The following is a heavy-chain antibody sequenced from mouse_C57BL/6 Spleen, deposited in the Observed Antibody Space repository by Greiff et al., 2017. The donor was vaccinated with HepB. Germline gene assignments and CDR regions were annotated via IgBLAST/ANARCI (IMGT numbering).Heavy chain of an antibody. CDR2: IDPSDSYT. CDR3: ARSITTVDTLDY. D-gene: IGHD1-1*01. V-gene: IGHV1-50*01. Sequence: VQLQQPGAELVKPGASVKLSCKASGYTFTSYWMQWVKQRPGQGLEWIGEIDPSDSYTNYNQKFKGKATLTVDTSSSTAYMQLSSLTSEDSAVYYCARSITTVDTLDYWGQGTTLTVSS. J-gene: IGHJ2*01. CDR1: GYTFTSYW.